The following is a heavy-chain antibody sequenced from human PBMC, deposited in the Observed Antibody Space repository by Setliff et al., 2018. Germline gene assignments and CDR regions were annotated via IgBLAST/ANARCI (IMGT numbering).Heavy chain of an antibody. CDR1: GYSFTTNW. V-gene: IGHV5-51*01. Sequence: GESLKISCKASGYSFTTNWIGWVRQMPGKGLEWMGIIYPGDSDTIYSPSFQGQVTISADKTLSTAYLQWSSLKASDTAIYYCARRAAAHDWFAPWGQGTLVTVS. CDR3: ARRAAAHDWFAP. CDR2: IYPGDSDT. D-gene: IGHD2-15*01. J-gene: IGHJ5*02.